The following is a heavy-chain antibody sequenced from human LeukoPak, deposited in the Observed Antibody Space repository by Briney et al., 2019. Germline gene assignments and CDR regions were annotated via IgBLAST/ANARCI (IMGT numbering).Heavy chain of an antibody. D-gene: IGHD5-18*01. CDR3: AKDIGYGAFDI. J-gene: IGHJ3*02. Sequence: GRSLRLSRAASGFTFDDYAMHWVRQAPGKGLEWVSGVSWNSGSIGYADSVKGRFTISRDNAKNSLYLQMNSLRAEDTALYYCAKDIGYGAFDIWGQGTMVTVSS. V-gene: IGHV3-9*01. CDR2: VSWNSGSI. CDR1: GFTFDDYA.